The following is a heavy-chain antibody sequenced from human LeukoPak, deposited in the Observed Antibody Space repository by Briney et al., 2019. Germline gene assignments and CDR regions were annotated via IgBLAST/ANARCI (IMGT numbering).Heavy chain of an antibody. Sequence: PSETLSLTCAVSGGSVSSGGYSWSWIRQPPGKDLEWIGYIYDSGSTYYNSSLKSRVTISVDTSKNQFSLKLSSVTAADTAVYYCARLTVAGTLDYWGQGTLVTVSS. J-gene: IGHJ4*02. V-gene: IGHV4-30-2*03. CDR1: GGSVSSGGYS. CDR3: ARLTVAGTLDY. D-gene: IGHD6-19*01. CDR2: IYDSGST.